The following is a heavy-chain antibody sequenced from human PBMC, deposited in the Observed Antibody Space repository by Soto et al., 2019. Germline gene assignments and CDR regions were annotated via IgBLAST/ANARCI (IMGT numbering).Heavy chain of an antibody. CDR2: IYSGESK. CDR1: GFTVSSNY. D-gene: IGHD2-15*01. V-gene: IGHV3-53*01. J-gene: IGHJ5*02. Sequence: GGSLRLSCAASGFTVSSNYMSWVRQAPGKGLEWVSVIYSGESKLYADSVKGRFTISRDNFKNTLYLQMNSLTAADTAVYYCARGGPTGGSYKYNWFDPWGQGTLVTVSS. CDR3: ARGGPTGGSYKYNWFDP.